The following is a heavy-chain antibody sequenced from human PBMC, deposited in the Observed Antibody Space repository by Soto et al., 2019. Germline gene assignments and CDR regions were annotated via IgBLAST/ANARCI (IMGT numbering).Heavy chain of an antibody. CDR3: ARKGYCSGGSCYQDAFDI. V-gene: IGHV3-30*03. J-gene: IGHJ3*02. CDR1: GFTFSSYG. CDR2: ISYDGSNK. D-gene: IGHD2-15*01. Sequence: PGGSLRLSCSSTGFTFSSYGIHWVRQAPGKGLEWVAVISYDGSNKYYADSVKGRFTISRDNSKNTLYLQMNSLRAEDTAVYYCARKGYCSGGSCYQDAFDIWGQGT.